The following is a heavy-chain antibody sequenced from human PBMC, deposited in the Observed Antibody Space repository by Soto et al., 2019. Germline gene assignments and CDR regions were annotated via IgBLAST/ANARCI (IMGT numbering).Heavy chain of an antibody. CDR3: ARASYYYDSSGYRY. J-gene: IGHJ4*02. Sequence: QVQLQQWGAGLLKPSETLSLTCAVYGGSFSGYYWSWIRQPPGKGLEWIGEINHSGSTNYNPSLMSRVTRSVDTSKNQFSLKLSSVTAADTAVYYCARASYYYDSSGYRYWGQGTLVTVSS. V-gene: IGHV4-34*01. CDR1: GGSFSGYY. CDR2: INHSGST. D-gene: IGHD3-22*01.